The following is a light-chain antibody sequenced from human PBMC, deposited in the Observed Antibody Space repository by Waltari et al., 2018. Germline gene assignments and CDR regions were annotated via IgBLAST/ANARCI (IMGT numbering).Light chain of an antibody. CDR1: SCINVVTSR. CDR3: LIWHNLTPV. Sequence: QAVVTQPASLSASPGASASLTCPLRSCINVVTSRIYWSPPTPGSPPLYLLGYKSDSDTQRGSGVSGRFSGSKDASANAGILLISGLQSEDEADYYCLIWHNLTPVFGGGTKLTVL. CDR2: YKSDSDT. V-gene: IGLV5-45*01. J-gene: IGLJ2*01.